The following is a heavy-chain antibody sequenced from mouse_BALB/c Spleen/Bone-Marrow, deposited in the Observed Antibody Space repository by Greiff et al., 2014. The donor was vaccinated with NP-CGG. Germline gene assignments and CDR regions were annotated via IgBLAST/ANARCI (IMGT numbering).Heavy chain of an antibody. CDR3: ARYWSGFAY. V-gene: IGHV1S130*01. Sequence: QVQLKESGSVLVRPGASVKLSCKASGYTFTSSWMHWAKQRPGQGLEWIGEIHPNSGNTNYNEKFKGKATLTVDTSSSTAYVDLSSLTPEDSAVYYCARYWSGFAYWGQGTLVTVSA. J-gene: IGHJ3*01. CDR2: IHPNSGNT. D-gene: IGHD4-1*01. CDR1: GYTFTSSW.